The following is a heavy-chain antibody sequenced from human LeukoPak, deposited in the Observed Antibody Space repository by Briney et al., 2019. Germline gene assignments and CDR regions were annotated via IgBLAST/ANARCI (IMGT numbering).Heavy chain of an antibody. J-gene: IGHJ5*02. CDR3: ANLSCPGWFDP. Sequence: KPSETLSLTCTVSGGSISSSKDYWAWIRQPPGKGLEWNSNIYYSGRTYYSPYLTSRVTISVDTSKNQFFLKLSSVTAADTAVYYCANLSCPGWFDPWGQGTLVTVSS. CDR2: IYYSGRT. D-gene: IGHD1-26*01. CDR1: GGSISSSKDY. V-gene: IGHV4-39*01.